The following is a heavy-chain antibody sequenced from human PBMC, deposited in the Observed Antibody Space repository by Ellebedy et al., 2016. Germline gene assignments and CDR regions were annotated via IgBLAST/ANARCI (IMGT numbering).Heavy chain of an antibody. V-gene: IGHV4-59*12. D-gene: IGHD3-10*01. J-gene: IGHJ4*02. CDR2: ISYSGNT. CDR3: ARGIYGSGSVDY. CDR1: GGSISIYY. Sequence: SETLSLTCTVSGGSISIYYWSWMRQAPGKGLEWIGYISYSGNTKYNPSLKSRVTISVDKSKNQFSLRLSSVTAADTAVYFCARGIYGSGSVDYWGQGTLVTVSS.